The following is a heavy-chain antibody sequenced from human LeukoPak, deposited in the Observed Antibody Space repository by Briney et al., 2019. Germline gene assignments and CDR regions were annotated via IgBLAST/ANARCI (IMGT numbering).Heavy chain of an antibody. CDR1: GGSISGSSYY. CDR3: TRDLGYSRIYNAGLYYYGMDV. Sequence: SETLSLTCTVSGGSISGSSYYWGWIRQPPGKGLEWIGNIYYSGSTYYNPSLKSRVTISVDTSKNQFSLRLTSVTAADTAVYYCTRDLGYSRIYNAGLYYYGMDVWGQGTTVTVSS. CDR2: IYYSGST. V-gene: IGHV4-39*07. J-gene: IGHJ6*02. D-gene: IGHD1-26*01.